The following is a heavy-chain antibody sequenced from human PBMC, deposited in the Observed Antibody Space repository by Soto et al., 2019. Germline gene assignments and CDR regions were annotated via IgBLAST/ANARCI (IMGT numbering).Heavy chain of an antibody. J-gene: IGHJ6*02. CDR1: GYTFTSYG. D-gene: IGHD2-2*01. CDR3: ARADIVVVRYYGMDV. V-gene: IGHV1-18*01. CDR2: ISAYNGNT. Sequence: GASVKVSCKASGYTFTSYGISWVRQAPGQGLEWMGWISAYNGNTNYAQKLQGRVTMTTDTSTSTAYMELRSLRSDDTAVYYCARADIVVVRYYGMDVWGQGTTVTVS.